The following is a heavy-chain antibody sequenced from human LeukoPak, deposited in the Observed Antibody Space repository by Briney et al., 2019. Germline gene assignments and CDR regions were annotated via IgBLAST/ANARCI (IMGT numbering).Heavy chain of an antibody. V-gene: IGHV1-2*02. CDR3: ARAQMPMIVVVTTDLSFDY. CDR2: INPNSGGT. J-gene: IGHJ4*02. D-gene: IGHD3-22*01. Sequence: ASVKVSCKASGYTFTVYYMHWVRQAPGQRLEWMGWINPNSGGTNYAQKFQGRVTMTRDTSISTAYMELSRLRSDDTAVYYCARAQMPMIVVVTTDLSFDYWGQGTLVTVSS. CDR1: GYTFTVYY.